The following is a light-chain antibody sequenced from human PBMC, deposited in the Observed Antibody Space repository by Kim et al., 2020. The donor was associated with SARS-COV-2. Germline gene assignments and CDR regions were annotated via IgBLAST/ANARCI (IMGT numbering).Light chain of an antibody. CDR2: DNN. V-gene: IGLV1-40*01. CDR1: SSNIGAGYD. CDR3: QSYDSSLSGFVV. J-gene: IGLJ2*01. Sequence: VTIYCTGSSSNIGAGYDVHWYQQLPGTAPKLLIYDNNNRPSGVPDRFSGSKSGTSASLAITGLQAEDEADYYCQSYDSSLSGFVVFGGGTQLTVL.